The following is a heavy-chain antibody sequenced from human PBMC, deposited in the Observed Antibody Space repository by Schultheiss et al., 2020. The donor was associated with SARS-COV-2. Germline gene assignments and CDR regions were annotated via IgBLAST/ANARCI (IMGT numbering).Heavy chain of an antibody. D-gene: IGHD6-13*01. CDR3: ARGPYSRSWHSYIDF. CDR1: GFSFSSSW. J-gene: IGHJ4*02. CDR2: ISSSSSTI. V-gene: IGHV3-48*04. Sequence: LSLTCAASGFSFSSSWMSWVRQAPGKGLEWVSYISSSSSTIYYADSVKGRFTVSRDNAKDTLYLQVNSLRAEDTAVYYCARGPYSRSWHSYIDFWGRGTLVTVSS.